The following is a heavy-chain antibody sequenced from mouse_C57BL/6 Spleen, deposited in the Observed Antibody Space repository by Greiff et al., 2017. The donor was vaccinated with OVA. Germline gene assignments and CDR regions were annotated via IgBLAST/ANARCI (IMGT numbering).Heavy chain of an antibody. CDR3: ARDGDDIDGFAD. CDR1: GYAFTNYL. CDR2: INPGSGGT. Sequence: VQLQQSGAELVRPGTSVKVSCKASGYAFTNYLIEWVKQRPGQGLEWIGVINPGSGGTNYNEKFKGKATLTADKSSSTAYMQLSSLTSEDSAGYFCARDGDDIDGFADWGQGTLGTVAA. V-gene: IGHV1-54*01. J-gene: IGHJ3*01. D-gene: IGHD2-3*01.